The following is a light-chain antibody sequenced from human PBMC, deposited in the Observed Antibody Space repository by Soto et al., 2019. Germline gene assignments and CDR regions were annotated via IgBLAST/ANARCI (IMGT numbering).Light chain of an antibody. CDR3: QQYRSNSF. Sequence: DIQMTQSPSTLSASVGDRVTITCRASQSISISLAWYQQKPGKAPKVLIYAASSLESGVPLRFSGNGSGTEFTLTISSLQPDDFATYYCQQYRSNSFFGGGTRWIS. J-gene: IGKJ4*01. CDR1: QSISIS. CDR2: AAS. V-gene: IGKV1-5*01.